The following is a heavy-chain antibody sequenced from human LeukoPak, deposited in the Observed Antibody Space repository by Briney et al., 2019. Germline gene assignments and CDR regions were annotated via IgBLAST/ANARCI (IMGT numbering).Heavy chain of an antibody. V-gene: IGHV3-66*01. Sequence: PGGSLRLSCAASGFTVSSNYMSWVRQAPGKGLEWVSVIYSGGSTYYADSVKGRFTIFRDNSKNTLYLQMNSLRAEDTAVYYCAREYRGEYYFAYWGQGTLVTVSS. CDR1: GFTVSSNY. CDR2: IYSGGST. J-gene: IGHJ4*02. D-gene: IGHD3-10*01. CDR3: AREYRGEYYFAY.